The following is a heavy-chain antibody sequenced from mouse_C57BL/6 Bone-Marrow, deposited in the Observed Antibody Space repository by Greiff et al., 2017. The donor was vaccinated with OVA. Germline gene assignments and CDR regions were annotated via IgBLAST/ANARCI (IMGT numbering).Heavy chain of an antibody. CDR1: DYTFTSYW. V-gene: IGHV1-53*01. D-gene: IGHD1-1*01. CDR2: INPSNGGT. J-gene: IGHJ4*01. CDR3: APFTTVVEDAMDY. Sequence: QVQLQQPGTELVKPGASVKLSCKASDYTFTSYWMHWVKQRPGQGLEWIGNINPSNGGTNYNEKFKSKATLTVDKSSSTAYMQLSSLTSEDSAVYYCAPFTTVVEDAMDYWGQGTSVTVSS.